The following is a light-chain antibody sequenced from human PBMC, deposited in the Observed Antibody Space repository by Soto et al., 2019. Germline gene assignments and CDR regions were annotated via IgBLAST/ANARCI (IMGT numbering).Light chain of an antibody. CDR2: DAS. J-gene: IGKJ1*01. CDR3: QQSGSSPWT. CDR1: QSVSSH. Sequence: EIVVTQSPATLSLSPGERATLSCRASQSVSSHLAWYQQKPGQAPRLLIYDASNRATGIPARFSGSGSGTDFTLTISRLEPEDFAVYYCQQSGSSPWTFGQGTKVDIK. V-gene: IGKV3-11*01.